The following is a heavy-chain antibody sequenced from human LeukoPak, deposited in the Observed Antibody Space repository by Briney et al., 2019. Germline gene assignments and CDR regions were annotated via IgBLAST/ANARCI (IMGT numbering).Heavy chain of an antibody. V-gene: IGHV3-74*01. CDR2: MNTDGSTT. CDR1: GFTFSSYW. J-gene: IGHJ4*02. CDR3: GKDNTGSVDY. D-gene: IGHD3-10*01. Sequence: GGSLRLSCAASGFTFSSYWMIWVRQAPGKGLVYVSHMNTDGSTTNYVDSVKGRFTISRDNAKNTLYLQMDSLRAEDTAVYYCGKDNTGSVDYWGQGTLVTVSS.